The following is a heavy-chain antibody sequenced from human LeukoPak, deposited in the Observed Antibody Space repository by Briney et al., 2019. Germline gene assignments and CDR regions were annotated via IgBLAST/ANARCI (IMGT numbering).Heavy chain of an antibody. V-gene: IGHV4-59*12. CDR2: IYYSGST. Sequence: SETLFLTCTVSGGSISSYYWSWIRQPPGKGLEWIGYIYYSGSTNYNPSLKSRVTISVDTSKNQFSLKLSSVTAADTAVYYCARALGSWYYFDYWGQGTLVTVSS. CDR1: GGSISSYY. J-gene: IGHJ4*02. D-gene: IGHD6-13*01. CDR3: ARALGSWYYFDY.